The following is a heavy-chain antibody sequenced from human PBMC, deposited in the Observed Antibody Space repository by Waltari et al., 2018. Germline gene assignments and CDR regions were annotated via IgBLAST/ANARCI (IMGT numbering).Heavy chain of an antibody. CDR3: AKDMGGATDY. Sequence: EVQLVESGGVVVQPGGSLRLSCAASGFTFDDYTMHWVRQAPGKGLEWVSLISWDGGSTYYADSVKGRFTISRDNSKNSLYLQMNSLRTEDTALYYCAKDMGGATDYWCQGTLVTVSS. CDR2: ISWDGGST. J-gene: IGHJ4*02. D-gene: IGHD1-26*01. CDR1: GFTFDDYT. V-gene: IGHV3-43*01.